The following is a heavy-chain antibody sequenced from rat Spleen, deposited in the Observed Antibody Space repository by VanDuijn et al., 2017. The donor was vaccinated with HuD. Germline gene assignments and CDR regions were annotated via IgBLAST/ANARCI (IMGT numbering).Heavy chain of an antibody. CDR3: ARPYNNYFDY. J-gene: IGHJ2*01. Sequence: EVQLVESGGGLVQPGRSLKLSCAASGFTFSNSGMAWVRQTPTKGLEWVASIGPGGGNTYYRDSVKGRFTISRDNAKNTQYLQVDSLRSEDTATYYCARPYNNYFDYWGQGVMVTVSS. V-gene: IGHV5S14*01. CDR1: GFTFSNSG. CDR2: IGPGGGNT. D-gene: IGHD1-10*01.